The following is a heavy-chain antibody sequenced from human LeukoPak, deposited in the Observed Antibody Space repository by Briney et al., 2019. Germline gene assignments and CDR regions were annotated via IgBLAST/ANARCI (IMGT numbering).Heavy chain of an antibody. D-gene: IGHD5-24*01. V-gene: IGHV1-69*13. CDR1: GGTFSSYA. J-gene: IGHJ4*02. CDR2: IIPIFGTA. CDR3: ARDRYSMAGLCHY. Sequence: SVKVSCKASGGTFSSYAISWVRQAPGQGLEWMGGIIPIFGTANYAQKFQGRVTITADESTSTAYMELSSLRSEDTAVYYCARDRYSMAGLCHYWGQGTLVTVSS.